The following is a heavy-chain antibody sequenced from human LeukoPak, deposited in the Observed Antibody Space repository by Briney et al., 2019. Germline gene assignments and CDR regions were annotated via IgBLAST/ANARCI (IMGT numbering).Heavy chain of an antibody. CDR1: GYSFTSYW. Sequence: GESLKISCKGSGYSFTSYWIGWVRQMPGKGLEWMGIIYPGDSDTRYSPSFQGQVTISADKSISTASLQWSSLKASDTAMYYCARHGRGNYYDSSGYYGPVVYWGQGTLVTVSS. V-gene: IGHV5-51*01. D-gene: IGHD3-22*01. CDR2: IYPGDSDT. CDR3: ARHGRGNYYDSSGYYGPVVY. J-gene: IGHJ4*02.